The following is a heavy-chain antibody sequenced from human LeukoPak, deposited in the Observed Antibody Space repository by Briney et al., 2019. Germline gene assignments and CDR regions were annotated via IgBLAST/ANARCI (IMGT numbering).Heavy chain of an antibody. J-gene: IGHJ4*02. CDR3: ARLSNKNFDY. V-gene: IGHV4-39*01. CDR2: IYYSGST. Sequence: PSETLSLTCTVSGGSISSSSYYWGWIRQPPGKGLEWIGSIYYSGSTYYNPSLKSRVTISVDTSKNQFSLKLSSVTAADTAVYYCARLSNKNFDYWGQGTLVTVSS. CDR1: GGSISSSSYY. D-gene: IGHD1/OR15-1a*01.